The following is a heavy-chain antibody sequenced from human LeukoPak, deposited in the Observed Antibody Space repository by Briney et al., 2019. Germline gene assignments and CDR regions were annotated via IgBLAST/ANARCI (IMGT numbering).Heavy chain of an antibody. CDR2: TSWESGSI. V-gene: IGHV3-9*01. D-gene: IGHD1-26*01. CDR3: ASGGWTLIMYYVDY. Sequence: GRCLRLSCAVSGFSFDNLAIHCVRQAPGGGLGWVSGTSWESGSIGYADSVTGRFTISTDTAKNSLYLQINSLRTADTALSYCASGGWTLIMYYVDYWGQGTLVTVSS. J-gene: IGHJ4*02. CDR1: GFSFDNLA.